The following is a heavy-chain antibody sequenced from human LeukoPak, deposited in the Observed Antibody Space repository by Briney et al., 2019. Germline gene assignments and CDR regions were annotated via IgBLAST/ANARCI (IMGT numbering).Heavy chain of an antibody. D-gene: IGHD3-22*01. CDR2: INSDGSST. J-gene: IGHJ4*02. CDR3: ARGPPDYYDSSGYYLNY. CDR1: GFTFSSYW. Sequence: SLRLSCAASGFTFSSYWMHWVRQAPGKGLVWVSRINSDGSSTSYADSVKGRFTISRDNAKNTLYLQMNSLRAEDTAVYYCARGPPDYYDSSGYYLNYWGQGTLVTVSS. V-gene: IGHV3-74*01.